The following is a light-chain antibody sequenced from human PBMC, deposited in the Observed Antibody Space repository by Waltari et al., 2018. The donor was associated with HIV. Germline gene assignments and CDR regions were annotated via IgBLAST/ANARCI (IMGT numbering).Light chain of an antibody. J-gene: IGKJ4*01. Sequence: DIQMTQSPSSLSASVGDRVTITCRASQSISSYLNWYQQKPGKAPNLLIYAASSLQSGVPLRFRGSGSGTGFTLTISSLQPEDFATYYCQQSYSTPHTFGGGTKVEIK. CDR1: QSISSY. V-gene: IGKV1-39*01. CDR2: AAS. CDR3: QQSYSTPHT.